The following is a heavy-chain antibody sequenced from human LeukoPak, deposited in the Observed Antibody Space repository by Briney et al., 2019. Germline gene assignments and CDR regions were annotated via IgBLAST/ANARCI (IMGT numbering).Heavy chain of an antibody. J-gene: IGHJ6*02. CDR3: ARDLKYDILTGYYRDYYYGMDV. V-gene: IGHV3-30-3*01. Sequence: PGRSLRLSCAASGFTFSSYAMAWVRQAPGKGLEWVAVISYDGSNKYYADSVKGRFTISRDNSKNTLYLQMNSLRAEDTAVYYCARDLKYDILTGYYRDYYYGMDVWGQGTTVTVSS. D-gene: IGHD3-9*01. CDR1: GFTFSSYA. CDR2: ISYDGSNK.